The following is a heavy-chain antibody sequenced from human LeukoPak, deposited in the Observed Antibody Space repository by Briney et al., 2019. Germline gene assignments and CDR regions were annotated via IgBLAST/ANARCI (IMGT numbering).Heavy chain of an antibody. Sequence: PSETLSLTCAVYGGSFSGYYWSWIRQPPGKGLEWIGEINHSGSTNYNPSLKSRVTISVDTSKNQFSLKLSSVTAADTAVYYCARGHRIVVVPEQIAVAGPLDAFDIWGQGTMVTVSS. CDR1: GGSFSGYY. CDR3: ARGHRIVVVPEQIAVAGPLDAFDI. V-gene: IGHV4-34*01. D-gene: IGHD2-2*01. J-gene: IGHJ3*02. CDR2: INHSGST.